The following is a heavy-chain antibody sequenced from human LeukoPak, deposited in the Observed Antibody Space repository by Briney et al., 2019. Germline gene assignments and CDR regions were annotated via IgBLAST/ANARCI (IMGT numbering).Heavy chain of an antibody. J-gene: IGHJ4*02. D-gene: IGHD2-8*02. CDR3: ATYRQVLLPFES. CDR1: GFTFTTYG. Sequence: GGSLRLSCSASGFTFTTYGMNWVRQAPGKGLEWVSSIFPSGGEIHYADSVRGRFTISRDNSKSTLSLQMNSLRAEDTAIYYCATYRQVLLPFESWGQGTLVTVSS. CDR2: IFPSGGEI. V-gene: IGHV3-23*01.